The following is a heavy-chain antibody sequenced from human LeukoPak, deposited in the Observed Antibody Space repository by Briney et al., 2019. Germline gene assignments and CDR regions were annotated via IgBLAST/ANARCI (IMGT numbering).Heavy chain of an antibody. J-gene: IGHJ5*02. CDR1: GYTFTNYD. CDR2: MNPNSGNT. CDR3: ARDIAGATKGGWFDT. V-gene: IGHV1-8*01. D-gene: IGHD1-26*01. Sequence: ASVKVSCKASGYTFTNYDTNWVRQATGQGLEWMGWMNPNSGNTGYAQKFQGRVTMTRNTSISTAYMELSSLRSEDTALYYCARDIAGATKGGWFDTWGQGTPVTVSS.